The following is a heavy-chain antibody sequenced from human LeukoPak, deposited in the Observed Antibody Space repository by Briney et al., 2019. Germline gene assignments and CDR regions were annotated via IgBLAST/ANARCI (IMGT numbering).Heavy chain of an antibody. D-gene: IGHD6-13*01. CDR1: GFIVSSNH. Sequence: GGSLRLSCAASGFIVSSNHMSWVRQAPGKGLEWVSVISGGGITYYTDSVKGRFTISGDNSKNTLYLQMNSLRAEDTAVYYCAKEHMAAAVYYFDYWGQGTLVTVSS. CDR3: AKEHMAAAVYYFDY. CDR2: ISGGGIT. J-gene: IGHJ4*02. V-gene: IGHV3-53*01.